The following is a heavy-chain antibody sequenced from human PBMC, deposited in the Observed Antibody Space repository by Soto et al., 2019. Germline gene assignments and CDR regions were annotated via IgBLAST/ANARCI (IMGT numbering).Heavy chain of an antibody. CDR2: TSGSGGST. CDR3: AKAPKNVPQYYFDY. Sequence: EVQLLESGGGLVQPGGSLRLSCAASGFTFSSCAMNWVRQAPGKGLEWVSGTSGSGGSTSYADSVKGRFTISRDNSQNTLYLQMNILRAEDTAVYYCAKAPKNVPQYYFDYWGQGTLVTVSS. D-gene: IGHD6-6*01. CDR1: GFTFSSCA. J-gene: IGHJ4*02. V-gene: IGHV3-23*01.